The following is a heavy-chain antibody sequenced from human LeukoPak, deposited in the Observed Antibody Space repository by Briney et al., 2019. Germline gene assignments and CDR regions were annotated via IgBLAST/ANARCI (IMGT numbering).Heavy chain of an antibody. D-gene: IGHD7-27*01. V-gene: IGHV6-1*01. CDR2: AYYRSEWCH. CDR3: ARERGLGMAGGLDY. Sequence: SQTLSLTFAISGDSVSSNSAAWYWIRQSPSGGLEWLGRAYYRSEWCHDYAVSVKSRITVDPDTSKNQFSLVLGSVTAEDLAVDFCARERGLGMAGGLDYWRQGALVTVSS. J-gene: IGHJ4*02. CDR1: GDSVSSNSAA.